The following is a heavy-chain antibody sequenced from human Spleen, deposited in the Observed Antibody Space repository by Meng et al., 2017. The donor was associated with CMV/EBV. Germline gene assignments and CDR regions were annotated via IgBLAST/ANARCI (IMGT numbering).Heavy chain of an antibody. J-gene: IGHJ4*02. CDR2: VNHSGGT. CDR3: ARDRNYAVFDY. V-gene: IGHV4-34*01. CDR1: GSSFSTYY. D-gene: IGHD1-7*01. Sequence: SETLSLTFAVYGSSFSTYYWTWIRKAPGKGLEWIGEVNHSGGTNYNPSLKSRVTISIDTSKSQFSLKLRSVTAADSAVYFCARDRNYAVFDYWGQGTLVTVSS.